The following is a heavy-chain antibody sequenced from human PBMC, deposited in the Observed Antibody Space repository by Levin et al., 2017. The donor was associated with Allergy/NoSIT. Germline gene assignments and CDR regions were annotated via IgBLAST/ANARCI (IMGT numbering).Heavy chain of an antibody. CDR3: ARDGGYCSSTSCPDYDYGMDV. CDR1: GGSISSYY. Sequence: SETLSLTCTVSGGSISSYYWSWIRQPAGKGLEWIGRIYTSGSTNYNPSLKSRVTMSVDTSKNQFSLKLSSVTAADTAVYYCARDGGYCSSTSCPDYDYGMDVWGQGTTVTVSS. V-gene: IGHV4-4*07. D-gene: IGHD2-2*01. CDR2: IYTSGST. J-gene: IGHJ6*02.